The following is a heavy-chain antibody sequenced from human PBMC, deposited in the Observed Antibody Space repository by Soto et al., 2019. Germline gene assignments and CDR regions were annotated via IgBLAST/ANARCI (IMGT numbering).Heavy chain of an antibody. J-gene: IGHJ6*02. CDR3: ARLDRSTSKIGV. CDR2: SHHNATA. V-gene: IGHV4-61*08. D-gene: IGHD3-22*01. CDR1: GDSVSSGASH. Sequence: QVQLQESGPRLLKPSETLSLTCTLSGDSVSSGASHWTWIRQSPGKGLEWIGYSHHNATADCNPSLKSRVSTSVDTSKNQFSLKLTSATTADTAVYYCARLDRSTSKIGVWGQGTTVTVSS.